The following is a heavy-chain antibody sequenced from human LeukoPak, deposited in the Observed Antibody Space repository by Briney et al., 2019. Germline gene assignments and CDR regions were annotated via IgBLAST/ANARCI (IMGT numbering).Heavy chain of an antibody. CDR3: ARVADYRGHSSPVY. Sequence: GGSLRLSCTASVFTFSDHYMDWVRQAPGKGLEWVGRTRNRANSYTTEYAASVKGRFTISRDDSKNSLYLQMNSLKTEDTAVYYCARVADYRGHSSPVYWGQGTLVTVSS. CDR1: VFTFSDHY. V-gene: IGHV3-72*01. CDR2: TRNRANSYTT. D-gene: IGHD4-23*01. J-gene: IGHJ4*02.